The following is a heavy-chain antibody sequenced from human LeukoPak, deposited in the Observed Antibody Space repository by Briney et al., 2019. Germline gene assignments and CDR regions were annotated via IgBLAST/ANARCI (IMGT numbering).Heavy chain of an antibody. CDR2: IYSGGST. CDR3: ARENYYDSSDYYPKDRFEDH. Sequence: GGSLRLSCAASGFTVSSNYMSWVRQAPGKGLEWVSVIYSGGSTYYADSVKGRFTISRDNSKNTLYLQMNSLRAEDTAVYYCARENYYDSSDYYPKDRFEDHWGQGTLVTVSS. J-gene: IGHJ4*02. D-gene: IGHD3-22*01. CDR1: GFTVSSNY. V-gene: IGHV3-53*01.